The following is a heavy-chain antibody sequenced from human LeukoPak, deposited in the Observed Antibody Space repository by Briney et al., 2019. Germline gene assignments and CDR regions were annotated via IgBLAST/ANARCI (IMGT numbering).Heavy chain of an antibody. V-gene: IGHV3-11*01. Sequence: GGSLRLSCAASGFTFSDYYMSWIRQAPGKGLEWVSYISNTDSTIYYADSVKGRFTISRDNAKNSLYLQMNSLRAEDMALYYCAKGGYSSGWYEVYYFDYWGQGTLVTVSS. J-gene: IGHJ4*02. CDR2: ISNTDSTI. CDR1: GFTFSDYY. CDR3: AKGGYSSGWYEVYYFDY. D-gene: IGHD6-19*01.